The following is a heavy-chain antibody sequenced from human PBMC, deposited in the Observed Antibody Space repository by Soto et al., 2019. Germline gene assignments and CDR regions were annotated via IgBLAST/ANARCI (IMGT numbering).Heavy chain of an antibody. CDR2: IYSGGST. J-gene: IGHJ4*02. Sequence: GGSLRLSCAASGFTVSSTYMSWVRQAPGKGLEWVSVIYSGGSTYYGDSVKGRFTISRDNSKNTLYLQMNSLRAEDTAVYYCARGYYDSSGYSYYWGQGTLVTVSS. CDR1: GFTVSSTY. CDR3: ARGYYDSSGYSYY. V-gene: IGHV3-53*01. D-gene: IGHD3-22*01.